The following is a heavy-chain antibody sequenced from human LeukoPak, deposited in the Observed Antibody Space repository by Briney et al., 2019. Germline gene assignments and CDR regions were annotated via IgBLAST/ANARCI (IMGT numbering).Heavy chain of an antibody. CDR3: ARYCSGGSCFDY. CDR1: GFTFSIYW. D-gene: IGHD2-15*01. V-gene: IGHV3-7*03. CDR2: INQDGGEK. J-gene: IGHJ4*02. Sequence: PGGSLRLSCAASGFTFSIYWMSWVRQAPGKGLEWVANINQDGGEKYYVDSVKGRFTISRDNAKNSLYLQMNSLRAEDTAVYYCARYCSGGSCFDYWGQGTLATVSS.